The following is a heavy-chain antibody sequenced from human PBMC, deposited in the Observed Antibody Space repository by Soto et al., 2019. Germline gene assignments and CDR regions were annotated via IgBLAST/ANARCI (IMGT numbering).Heavy chain of an antibody. CDR2: ISGSGGGT. D-gene: IGHD6-6*01. Sequence: GGSLRLSCAATGFTFSSYAISWVRQAPGKGLEWVSVISGSGGGTYYADSVKGRFTISRDKSKNTLYLQMNSLRVEDTAVFYCAKTAAGRPNLYLDSWGQGTLVTVSS. J-gene: IGHJ4*02. V-gene: IGHV3-23*01. CDR3: AKTAAGRPNLYLDS. CDR1: GFTFSSYA.